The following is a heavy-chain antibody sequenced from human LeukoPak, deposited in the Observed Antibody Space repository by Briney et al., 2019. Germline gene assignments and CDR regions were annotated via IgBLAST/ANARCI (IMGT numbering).Heavy chain of an antibody. CDR1: GGAISSYY. Sequence: SETLSLTCTFSGGAISSYYWSWIRQPAGKGLEWIGRIYISGSTNYNPSLKSRITMSVDTFRIQFSLKVSSVTAADTAVYYCAREEAEGDFNIWGQGTMVTVSS. J-gene: IGHJ3*02. V-gene: IGHV4-4*07. D-gene: IGHD2-21*01. CDR3: AREEAEGDFNI. CDR2: IYISGST.